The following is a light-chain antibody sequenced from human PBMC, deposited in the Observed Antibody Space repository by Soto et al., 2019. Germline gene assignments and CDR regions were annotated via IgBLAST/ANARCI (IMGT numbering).Light chain of an antibody. V-gene: IGLV1-40*01. CDR3: QSYDSSLTGYV. Sequence: QSALTQPPSVSGAPGQRVTISCTGGSSNIGMGYDVHWYQQLPGTAPKLLIHDNNSRPSGVPDRFSASKSATSASLAITGLQADDEADYYCQSYDSSLTGYVFGTGTKLTVL. CDR1: SSNIGMGYD. CDR2: DNN. J-gene: IGLJ1*01.